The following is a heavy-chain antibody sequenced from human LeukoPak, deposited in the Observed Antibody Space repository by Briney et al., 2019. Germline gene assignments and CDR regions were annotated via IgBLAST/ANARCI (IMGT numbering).Heavy chain of an antibody. D-gene: IGHD6-6*01. CDR1: GGSFSGYY. J-gene: IGHJ5*02. Sequence: SETLSLTCAVDGGSFSGYYWSWIRQPPGKGLEWIGEINHSGSTNYNPSLKSRVTISVDTSKNQFSLKLSSVTAAATAVYYCARAPPRIAARPISNWFDPWGQGTLVTVSS. CDR2: INHSGST. V-gene: IGHV4-34*01. CDR3: ARAPPRIAARPISNWFDP.